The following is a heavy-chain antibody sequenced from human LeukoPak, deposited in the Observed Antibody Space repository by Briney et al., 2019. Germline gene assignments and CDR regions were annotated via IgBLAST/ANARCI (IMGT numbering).Heavy chain of an antibody. CDR1: GFIFSNYW. D-gene: IGHD3-9*01. J-gene: IGHJ6*02. CDR2: IKQDGSEI. Sequence: GGSLRLSCAASGFIFSNYWMTWVRQAPGKGLDWVANIKQDGSEIYYVNSVKGRFTISRDNAKNSLYLQMNSLRAEDTAVYYCARAPFYDILTGLYYYYGMDAWGQGTTVTVSS. V-gene: IGHV3-7*01. CDR3: ARAPFYDILTGLYYYYGMDA.